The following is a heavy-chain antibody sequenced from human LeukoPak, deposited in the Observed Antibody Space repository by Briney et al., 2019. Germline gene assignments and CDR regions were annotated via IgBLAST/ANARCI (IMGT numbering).Heavy chain of an antibody. Sequence: GGSLRLSCAASGFTFSIDPMTWVRQAPGKGLEWVSSISGDGRSTHRADSVKGRFTISRDNAKNSQYLQMNSLRAEDTAVYYCARAESVTYYDFWSASYYFDYWGQGTLVTVSS. V-gene: IGHV3-23*01. D-gene: IGHD3-3*01. CDR2: ISGDGRST. CDR3: ARAESVTYYDFWSASYYFDY. CDR1: GFTFSIDP. J-gene: IGHJ4*02.